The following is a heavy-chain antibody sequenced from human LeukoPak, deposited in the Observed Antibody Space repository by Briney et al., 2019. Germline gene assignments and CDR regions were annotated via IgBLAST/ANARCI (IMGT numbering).Heavy chain of an antibody. CDR1: GFTFNNYG. CDR3: ARVRSGYYLDT. V-gene: IGHV3-23*01. D-gene: IGHD3-3*01. Sequence: GGSLRIYCAGSGFTFNNYGVTWVRQAPGKGLEWVSVISGGGGTTFYAPFLKGRFTIHRDNSKNTVYLQMNSLRAEDTAIYSCARVRSGYYLDTWGQGTLVTVSS. J-gene: IGHJ4*02. CDR2: ISGGGGTT.